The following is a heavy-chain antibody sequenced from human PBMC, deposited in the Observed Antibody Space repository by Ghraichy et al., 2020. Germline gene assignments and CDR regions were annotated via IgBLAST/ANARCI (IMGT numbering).Heavy chain of an antibody. CDR3: AKWGGSGYSKMRYYFDY. CDR2: ISYDGSNK. CDR1: GFTFSSYG. D-gene: IGHD3-3*01. V-gene: IGHV3-30*18. J-gene: IGHJ4*02. Sequence: GESLNISCAASGFTFSSYGMHWVRQAPGKGLEWVAVISYDGSNKYYADSVKGRFTISRDNSKNTLYLQMNSLRAEDTAVYYCAKWGGSGYSKMRYYFDYWGQGTLVTVSS.